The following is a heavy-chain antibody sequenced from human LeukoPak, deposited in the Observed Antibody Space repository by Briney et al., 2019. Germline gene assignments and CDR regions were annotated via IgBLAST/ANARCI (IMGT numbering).Heavy chain of an antibody. CDR1: GGSISGYH. Sequence: PSETLSLTCTVSGGSISGYHWSWIRQPPGKGLEWIAYIYSTGSTGYNPSLKSRVTISIDTSKNQFSLKLTSVTAADTAVYYCARTNAFDIWGQGTVVTVSS. CDR3: ARTNAFDI. J-gene: IGHJ3*02. V-gene: IGHV4-59*01. CDR2: IYSTGST.